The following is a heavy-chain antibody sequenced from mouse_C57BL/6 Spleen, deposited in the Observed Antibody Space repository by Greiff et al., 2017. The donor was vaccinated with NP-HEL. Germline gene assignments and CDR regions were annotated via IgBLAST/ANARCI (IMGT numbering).Heavy chain of an antibody. D-gene: IGHD1-1*01. CDR2: IDPSDSYT. Sequence: QVQLKQPGAELVMPGASVKLSCKASGYTFTSYWMHWVKQRPGQGLEWIGEIDPSDSYTNYNQKFKGKSTLTVDKSSSTGYMQLSSLTSEDSAVYYCARGGTTVVATFDYWGQGTTLTVSS. CDR1: GYTFTSYW. J-gene: IGHJ2*01. CDR3: ARGGTTVVATFDY. V-gene: IGHV1-69*01.